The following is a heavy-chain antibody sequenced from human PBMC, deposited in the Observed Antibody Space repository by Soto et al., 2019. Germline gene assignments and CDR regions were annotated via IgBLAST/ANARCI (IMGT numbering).Heavy chain of an antibody. CDR2: ISAYNGNT. V-gene: IGHV1-18*01. Sequence: QVQLVQSGAEVKKPGASVKVSCKASGYTFTSYGISWVRQAPGQGLEWMGWISAYNGNTNYAQKLQGRVTITADESTSTAYMELSSLRSEDTAVYYCARDRTTVGYGMDVWGQGTTVTVSS. D-gene: IGHD4-17*01. J-gene: IGHJ6*02. CDR3: ARDRTTVGYGMDV. CDR1: GYTFTSYG.